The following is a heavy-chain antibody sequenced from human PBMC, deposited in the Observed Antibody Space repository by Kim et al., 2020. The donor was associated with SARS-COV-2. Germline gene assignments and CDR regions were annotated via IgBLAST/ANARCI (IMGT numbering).Heavy chain of an antibody. J-gene: IGHJ5*02. D-gene: IGHD3-22*01. CDR2: LSYSGST. CDR1: GGSISSSSYY. V-gene: IGHV4-39*01. Sequence: SETLSLTCTVSGGSISSSSYYWGWIRQPPGKGLEWIGSLSYSGSTYYNPSLPSRVTISVDTSKNQFSLKLSSVTAADTAVYYCAVPHYYDSSGHMGLYNWVDPWGEGTRGTVSS. CDR3: AVPHYYDSSGHMGLYNWVDP.